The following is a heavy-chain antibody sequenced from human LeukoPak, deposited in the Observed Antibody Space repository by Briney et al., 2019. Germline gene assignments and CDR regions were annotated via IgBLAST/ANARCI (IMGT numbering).Heavy chain of an antibody. V-gene: IGHV4-38-2*02. J-gene: IGHJ4*02. CDR2: IYHSGST. CDR3: ARDGTVTTRGVIDY. CDR1: GYSISSGYY. D-gene: IGHD4-11*01. Sequence: SETLSLTCTVSGYSISSGYYWGWIRQPPGKGLEWIGSIYHSGSTYYNPSSKRGVTISVDTSKNQFSGKLSSVTAADTAVYYCARDGTVTTRGVIDYWGQGTLVTVSS.